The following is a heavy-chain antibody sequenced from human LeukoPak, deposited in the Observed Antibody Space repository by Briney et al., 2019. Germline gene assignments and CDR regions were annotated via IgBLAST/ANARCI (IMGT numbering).Heavy chain of an antibody. CDR3: ARVSGGTYQRLAY. CDR1: GFAFSIYA. D-gene: IGHD1-26*01. V-gene: IGHV3-64*01. CDR2: ISSDGGST. J-gene: IGHJ4*02. Sequence: PGGSLRLSCAASGFAFSIYAMHWVRQAPGKGLEYVSAISSDGGSTYYANSVKGRFTSSRDNSKNTLYLEMGSLRAEDMAVYYCARVSGGTYQRLAYWGQGTLVTVSS.